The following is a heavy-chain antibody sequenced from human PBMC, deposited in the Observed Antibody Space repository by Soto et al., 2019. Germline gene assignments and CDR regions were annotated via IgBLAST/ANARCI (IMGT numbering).Heavy chain of an antibody. V-gene: IGHV3-7*04. CDR3: ARENYFAY. Sequence: EVQLVESGGGLVQPGGSLRLSCAASGFTFSSYWMGWVRQTPAKGLEWVANIKQDGSERYYVDSVKGRFTISRDNAKNSLYLQMNSLRAEDTAVYYCARENYFAYWGQGTLVTVSS. CDR1: GFTFSSYW. CDR2: IKQDGSER. J-gene: IGHJ4*02.